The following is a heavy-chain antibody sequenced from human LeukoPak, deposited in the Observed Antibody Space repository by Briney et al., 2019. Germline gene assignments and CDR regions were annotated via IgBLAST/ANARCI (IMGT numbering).Heavy chain of an antibody. CDR2: INPNSGGT. J-gene: IGHJ4*02. D-gene: IGHD4-4*01. CDR1: GYTFTGYY. Sequence: ASVKVSCKASGYTFTGYYIHWVRQAPGQGLEWMGWINPNSGGTNYAQKFQGRVTMTRDTSISTAYMEPSRLRSDDTAVYYCARQYSNYFDYWGQGTLVTVSS. CDR3: ARQYSNYFDY. V-gene: IGHV1-2*02.